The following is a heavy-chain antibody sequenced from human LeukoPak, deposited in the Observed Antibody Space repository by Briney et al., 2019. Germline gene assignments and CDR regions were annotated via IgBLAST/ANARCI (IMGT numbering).Heavy chain of an antibody. J-gene: IGHJ6*02. CDR3: ARGGEDGMDV. V-gene: IGHV4-31*03. Sequence: PSETLFLTCTVSGGSISSGGYYWSWIRQHPGKGLEWIGYIYYSGSTHYNPSLKSRVTISVDTSKNQFSLKLSSVTAADTAVYYCARGGEDGMDVWGQGTTVTVSS. D-gene: IGHD3-16*01. CDR2: IYYSGST. CDR1: GGSISSGGYY.